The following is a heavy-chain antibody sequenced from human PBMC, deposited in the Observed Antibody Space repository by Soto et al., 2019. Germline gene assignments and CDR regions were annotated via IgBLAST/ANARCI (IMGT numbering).Heavy chain of an antibody. Sequence: QVQLQESGPGLVMPSETLSLTCTVSGGSVSSGSYSWSWIRQPPGKGLEWIGYIYNSGGTNYNPSLKSRVTISVDTSKNQFSLKLSSVTAADTAVYYCARVGVRLGRIAARPQADPYYYAMDVWGQGTTVTVSS. J-gene: IGHJ6*02. CDR1: GGSVSSGSYS. CDR2: IYNSGGT. D-gene: IGHD6-6*01. CDR3: ARVGVRLGRIAARPQADPYYYAMDV. V-gene: IGHV4-61*01.